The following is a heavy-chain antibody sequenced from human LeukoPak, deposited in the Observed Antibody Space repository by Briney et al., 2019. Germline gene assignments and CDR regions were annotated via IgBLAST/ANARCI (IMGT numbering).Heavy chain of an antibody. CDR3: ARAKGSGSYLPYYYYGMDV. CDR1: GYTFTGYY. J-gene: IGHJ6*02. Sequence: GASVKVSCKASGYTFTGYYMHWVRQAPGQGLEWMGWINPNSGGTNYAQKFQGRVTMTRDTSISTAYMELSRLRSDDTAVYYCARAKGSGSYLPYYYYGMDVWGQGTTVTVSS. D-gene: IGHD3-10*01. V-gene: IGHV1-2*02. CDR2: INPNSGGT.